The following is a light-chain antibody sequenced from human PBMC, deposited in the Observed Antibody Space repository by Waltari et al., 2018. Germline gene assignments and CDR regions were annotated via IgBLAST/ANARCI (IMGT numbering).Light chain of an antibody. CDR2: ENS. Sequence: QSVLTQSPSVSETPGQKITISCSGSHSNIGSTFVNRYQQVPGTAPKLLIYENSQRPTGVPDRFSASKSGTSASLAISGLQSQDEADYYCAAWDDGLRGPAFGGGTKVTVL. V-gene: IGLV1-47*01. CDR3: AAWDDGLRGPA. J-gene: IGLJ2*01. CDR1: HSNIGSTF.